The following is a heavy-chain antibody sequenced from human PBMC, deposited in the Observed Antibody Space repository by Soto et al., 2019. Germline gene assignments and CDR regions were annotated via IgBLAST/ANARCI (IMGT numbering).Heavy chain of an antibody. CDR2: VNGDGSST. J-gene: IGHJ3*01. Sequence: GGSLRVSCAASGVTFSNFWMHWVRQAPGKGLVWVSRVNGDGSSTFYADSVKGRFTISRDNAKNTVYLQMNSLRAEDTAVYYCARDNWNKVWGKGTMVTGSS. V-gene: IGHV3-74*01. D-gene: IGHD1-20*01. CDR1: GVTFSNFW. CDR3: ARDNWNKV.